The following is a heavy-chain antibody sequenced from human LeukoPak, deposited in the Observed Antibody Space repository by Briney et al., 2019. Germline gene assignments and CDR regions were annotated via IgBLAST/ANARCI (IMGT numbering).Heavy chain of an antibody. Sequence: GGSLRLSCVASGFTFSTHAMSWVRLAPGKGLEWVSAIGGSDGSTYYADSVKGRFTISRDNSKDTLYLQMNSLRAEDTAVYCCAKRDSSGSYPYYFDYWGQGTLVTVSS. J-gene: IGHJ4*02. CDR2: IGGSDGST. V-gene: IGHV3-23*01. CDR3: AKRDSSGSYPYYFDY. D-gene: IGHD3-22*01. CDR1: GFTFSTHA.